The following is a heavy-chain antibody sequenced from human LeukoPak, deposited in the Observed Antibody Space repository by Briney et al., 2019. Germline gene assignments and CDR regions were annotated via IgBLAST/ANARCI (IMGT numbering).Heavy chain of an antibody. CDR2: INAGNGNT. D-gene: IGHD6-19*01. CDR1: GYTFTSYA. CDR3: ARVSQGSGWYVPS. Sequence: ASVKVSCKASGYTFTSYAMHWVRQAPGQRLEWMGWINAGNGNTKYSQKFQGRVTITRDTSASTAYMELSSLRSEDTAVYYCARVSQGSGWYVPSWGQGTLVTVSS. J-gene: IGHJ5*02. V-gene: IGHV1-3*01.